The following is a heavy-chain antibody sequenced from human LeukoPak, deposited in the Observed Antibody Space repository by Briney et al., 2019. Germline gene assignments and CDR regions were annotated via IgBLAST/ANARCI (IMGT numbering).Heavy chain of an antibody. D-gene: IGHD6-13*01. Sequence: KTGGSLRLSCAASGFTFSDEYMSWLRQAPGKGLEWISCVSNSGSSIYYADSVKGRFSISRDNVKNSLYLQMNSLRVEDTAVYYCARDGAYSASNFWGQGTMVAVSS. J-gene: IGHJ3*01. CDR3: ARDGAYSASNF. CDR1: GFTFSDEY. V-gene: IGHV3-11*01. CDR2: VSNSGSSI.